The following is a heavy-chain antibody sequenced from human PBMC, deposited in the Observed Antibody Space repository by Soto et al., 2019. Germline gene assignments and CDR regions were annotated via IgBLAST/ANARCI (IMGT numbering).Heavy chain of an antibody. CDR2: ISYDGSYQ. D-gene: IGHD1-1*01. CDR1: GFTFSSYV. V-gene: IGHV3-30*18. J-gene: IGHJ5*02. Sequence: GGSLRRSCASSGFTFSSYVMHWVRQGPGKGLEWVAVISYDGSYQYYADSVKGRFTISRDNSRNTLYLQMNSLGPEDTAVYYCANLDRLSQTWSDPWGQGTLVTVSS. CDR3: ANLDRLSQTWSDP.